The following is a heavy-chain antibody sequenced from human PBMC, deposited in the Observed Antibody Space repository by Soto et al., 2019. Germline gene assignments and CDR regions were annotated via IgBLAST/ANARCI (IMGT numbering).Heavy chain of an antibody. J-gene: IGHJ6*02. V-gene: IGHV1-69*13. CDR2: IIPTFGRT. CDR1: GDTFSSYA. D-gene: IGHD3-10*02. CDR3: ARDPLSSFAMDV. Sequence: SVKVSCKASGDTFSSYATSWVRQAPGKGLEWMGKIIPTFGRTNYAQKFQGRLTISADDSTSTAYMELSSLLSEDTAVYYCARDPLSSFAMDVWGQGTTVTVSS.